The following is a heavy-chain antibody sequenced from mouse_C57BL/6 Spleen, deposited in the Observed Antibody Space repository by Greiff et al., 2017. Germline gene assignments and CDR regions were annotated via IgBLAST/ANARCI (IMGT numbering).Heavy chain of an antibody. CDR3: ARHGGYDYDGLNYYAMDY. CDR2: IWSDGST. J-gene: IGHJ4*01. V-gene: IGHV2-6-1*01. Sequence: VQVVESGPGLVAPSQSLSITCTVSGFSLTSYGVHWVRQPPGKGLEWLVVIWSDGSTTYNSALKSRLSISKDNSKSQVFLKMNSRQTDDTAMYYCARHGGYDYDGLNYYAMDYWGQGTSVTVSS. D-gene: IGHD2-4*01. CDR1: GFSLTSYG.